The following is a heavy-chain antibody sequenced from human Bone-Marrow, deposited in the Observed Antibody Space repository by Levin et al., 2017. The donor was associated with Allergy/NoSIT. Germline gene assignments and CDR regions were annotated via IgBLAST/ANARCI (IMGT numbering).Heavy chain of an antibody. V-gene: IGHV3-23*01. CDR1: GFIFSSYA. Sequence: PGGSLRLSCAASGFIFSSYAMNWVRQAPGKGLEWVSSVNAGGGNTYYGDSVKGRFTISRDNSKNTLYLQMNSLRAEDTAIYYCAKEWYNISRVEYWGQGILVTVSS. CDR2: VNAGGGNT. D-gene: IGHD3-9*01. J-gene: IGHJ4*02. CDR3: AKEWYNISRVEY.